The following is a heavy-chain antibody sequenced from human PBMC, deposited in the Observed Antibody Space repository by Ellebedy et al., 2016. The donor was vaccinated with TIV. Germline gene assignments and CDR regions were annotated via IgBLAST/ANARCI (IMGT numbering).Heavy chain of an antibody. D-gene: IGHD3-16*01. J-gene: IGHJ5*02. Sequence: AASVKVSCKASGYAFTHYGLHWVRQAPGQGLEWMAWINGGDGYPKYSWKFQGRVSFTRDTSATTAYMELSSLRSEDTAVYYCARDKPGGDNWFDPWGQGTLVTVSS. CDR2: INGGDGYP. V-gene: IGHV1-3*01. CDR3: ARDKPGGDNWFDP. CDR1: GYAFTHYG.